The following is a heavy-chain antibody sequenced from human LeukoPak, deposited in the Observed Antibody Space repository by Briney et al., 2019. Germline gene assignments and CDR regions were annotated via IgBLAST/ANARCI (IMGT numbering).Heavy chain of an antibody. Sequence: KPGGSLRLSCAASGFTFSSYSMNWVRQAPGKGLEWVSSISSSSSYIYYADSVKGQFTISRDSAKNSLYLQMNSLRAEDTAVYYCARAGYCSGGSCYHDFDYWGQGTLVTVSS. V-gene: IGHV3-21*01. D-gene: IGHD2-15*01. CDR1: GFTFSSYS. CDR2: ISSSSSYI. J-gene: IGHJ4*02. CDR3: ARAGYCSGGSCYHDFDY.